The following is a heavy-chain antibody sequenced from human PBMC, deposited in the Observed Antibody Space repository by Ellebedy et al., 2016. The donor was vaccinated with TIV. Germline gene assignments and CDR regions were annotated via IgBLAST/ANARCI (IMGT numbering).Heavy chain of an antibody. V-gene: IGHV3-74*01. CDR2: CNNDAAIT. CDR3: ARQSGDYYNYMDV. CDR1: GFTFSNYA. Sequence: GGSLRLXCAASGFTFSNYAMHWVRQAPGKGLEWVSRCNNDAAITTYADSVKGRFTISRDNAENTLYLQITSLTAEDSAVYYCARQSGDYYNYMDVWGKGTTVTVSS. J-gene: IGHJ6*03.